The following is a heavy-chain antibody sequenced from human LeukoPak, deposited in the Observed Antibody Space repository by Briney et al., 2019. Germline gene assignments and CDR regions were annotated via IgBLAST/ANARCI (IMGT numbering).Heavy chain of an antibody. J-gene: IGHJ4*02. V-gene: IGHV4-59*11. CDR1: GGSISSHY. D-gene: IGHD5-18*01. CDR3: ATIKRGSIYGYFDF. CDR2: LLDSVNT. Sequence: PSETLSLTCTVSGGSISSHYWSWIRQPPGKGLEGIAYLLDSVNTKDNPSLNSRLTLSADTSKNQFSLRLSSVTSADTAVYYCATIKRGSIYGYFDFWGQGIKVTVSS.